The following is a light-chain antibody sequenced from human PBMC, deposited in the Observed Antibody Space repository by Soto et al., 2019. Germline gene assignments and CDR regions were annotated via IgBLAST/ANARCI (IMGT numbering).Light chain of an antibody. J-gene: IGKJ1*01. Sequence: ETVLTQSPGTLSLSPGERATLSCRASQSVRSNYLAWYQQTPGQPPRLLIYGASSRPTGIPDRFSGSGSGTDFTLTITRLEPEDFAMYYCQQYDSLPRTFGQGTKVEIK. CDR3: QQYDSLPRT. CDR2: GAS. V-gene: IGKV3-20*01. CDR1: QSVRSNY.